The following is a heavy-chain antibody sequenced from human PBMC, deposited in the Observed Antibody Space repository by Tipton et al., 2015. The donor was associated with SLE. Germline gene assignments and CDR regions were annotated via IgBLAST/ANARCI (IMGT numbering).Heavy chain of an antibody. J-gene: IGHJ6*03. CDR2: INHSGST. CDR1: GGSFSGYY. Sequence: TLSLTCAVYGGSFSGYYWSWIRQPPGKGLEWIGEINHSGSTTYNPSLKSRVAISIDTSKSQFSLKLSSVTAADTAVYYCARGLSSLVGFYYYYYMDVWGKGTTVTVSS. D-gene: IGHD2-8*02. V-gene: IGHV4-34*01. CDR3: ARGLSSLVGFYYYYYMDV.